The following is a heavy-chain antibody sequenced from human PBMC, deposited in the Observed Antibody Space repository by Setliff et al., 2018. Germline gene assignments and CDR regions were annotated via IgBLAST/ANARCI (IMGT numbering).Heavy chain of an antibody. CDR3: AREEDYNFWSGYSD. V-gene: IGHV3-7*01. CDR2: IKQDGSEK. J-gene: IGHJ4*02. CDR1: GFTFSSYW. Sequence: GGSLRLSCAASGFTFSSYWMSWVRQAPGKGLEWVANIKQDGSEKYYMDSVKGRFTISRDNAKNSVYLQMNSLRAEDTAVYYCAREEDYNFWSGYSDWGQGTLVTVSS. D-gene: IGHD3-3*01.